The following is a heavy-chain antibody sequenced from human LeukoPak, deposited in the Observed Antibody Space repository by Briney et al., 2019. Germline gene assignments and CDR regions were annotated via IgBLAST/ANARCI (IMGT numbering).Heavy chain of an antibody. Sequence: GGSLRLSCAASGFTFSSYAMSWVRQAPGKGLEWVSAISGSGGSTYYADSVRGRFTISRDNSKNTLYLQMNSLRAEDTAVYYCAKGTDSGWEYFDYWGQGTLVTVSS. V-gene: IGHV3-23*01. D-gene: IGHD6-19*01. CDR3: AKGTDSGWEYFDY. CDR2: ISGSGGST. CDR1: GFTFSSYA. J-gene: IGHJ4*02.